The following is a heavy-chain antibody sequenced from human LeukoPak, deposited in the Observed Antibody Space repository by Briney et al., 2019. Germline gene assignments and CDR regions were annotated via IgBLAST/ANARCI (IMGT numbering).Heavy chain of an antibody. V-gene: IGHV6-1*01. Sequence: SQTLSLTCAISGDSVSSNSAAWNWIRQSPSRGLEWLGRTYYRSKWCNDYAVSVKSRITINPDTSKNQFSLQLSSVTPEDTAVYYCARDLAPHGVVYNWFDPWGQGTLVTVSS. CDR3: ARDLAPHGVVYNWFDP. CDR1: GDSVSSNSAA. CDR2: TYYRSKWCN. J-gene: IGHJ5*02. D-gene: IGHD3-3*01.